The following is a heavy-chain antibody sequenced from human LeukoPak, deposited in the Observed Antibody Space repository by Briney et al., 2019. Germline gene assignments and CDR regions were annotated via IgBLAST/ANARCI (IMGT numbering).Heavy chain of an antibody. D-gene: IGHD5-18*01. J-gene: IGHJ6*02. CDR1: GGSFSGYY. CDR2: INHGGST. V-gene: IGHV4-34*01. CDR3: ARHRGVDTETDYYYYYGMDV. Sequence: SETLSLTCAVYGGSFSGYYWTWIRQFPWKGLEWIGEINHGGSTNYNPSLKSRLTISVDTSKNQFSLKLSSVTAADTAVYYCARHRGVDTETDYYYYYGMDVWGQGTTVTVSS.